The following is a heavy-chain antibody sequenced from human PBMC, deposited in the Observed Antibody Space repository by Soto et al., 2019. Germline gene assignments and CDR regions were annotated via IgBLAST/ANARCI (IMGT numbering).Heavy chain of an antibody. J-gene: IGHJ4*02. Sequence: QVTLKESGPVLVKPTETLTLTCTVSGFSLSNARMGVSCIRQPPEKALEWLAHIFSNDEKTYSTSLKSRLTISKDTPKSHVVLTMTNMDPVDTATYYCARARSFLLVVVAATLIYWGQGTLVTVSS. CDR3: ARARSFLLVVVAATLIY. CDR2: IFSNDEK. CDR1: GFSLSNARMG. V-gene: IGHV2-26*01. D-gene: IGHD2-15*01.